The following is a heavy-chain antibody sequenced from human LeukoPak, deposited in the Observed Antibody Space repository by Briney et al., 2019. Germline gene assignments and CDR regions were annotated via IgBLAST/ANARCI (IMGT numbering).Heavy chain of an antibody. Sequence: GGSLRLSCAASGFTVSSNYMSWVRQAPGKGLEWVSSISSSSSYIYYADSVKGRFTISRDNAKNSLYLQMNSLRAEDTAVYYCARGTYCSSTSCYRLGDAFDIWGQGTMVTVSS. CDR3: ARGTYCSSTSCYRLGDAFDI. J-gene: IGHJ3*02. CDR1: GFTVSSNY. D-gene: IGHD2-2*01. V-gene: IGHV3-21*01. CDR2: ISSSSSYI.